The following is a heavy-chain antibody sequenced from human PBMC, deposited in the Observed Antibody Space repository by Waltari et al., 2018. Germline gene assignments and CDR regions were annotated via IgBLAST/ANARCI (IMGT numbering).Heavy chain of an antibody. Sequence: EVLLVASGGGLVQPGGSLRLSCAASGFTFSPFGMTWVRQAPGKGLEWVSTINFSGDGTYYADSVKGRFTISRDNAKNSVYLQMNTLRAEDTAVYYCARDGSGWSRDYWGQGILVTVSS. CDR1: GFTFSPFG. J-gene: IGHJ4*02. CDR2: INFSGDGT. D-gene: IGHD6-19*01. CDR3: ARDGSGWSRDY. V-gene: IGHV3-21*02.